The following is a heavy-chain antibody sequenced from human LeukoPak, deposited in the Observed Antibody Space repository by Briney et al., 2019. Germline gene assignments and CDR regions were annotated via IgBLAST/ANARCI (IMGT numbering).Heavy chain of an antibody. V-gene: IGHV1-18*01. CDR1: GGTFSSYA. J-gene: IGHJ6*02. CDR3: ARDGIPPLGILSPIMWYYYGMDV. CDR2: ISAYNGNT. D-gene: IGHD3-16*01. Sequence: GASVKVSCKASGGTFSSYAISWVRQAPGQGLEWMGWISAYNGNTNYAQKLQGRVTMTTDTSTSTAYMELRSLRSDDTAVYYCARDGIPPLGILSPIMWYYYGMDVWGQGTTVTVSS.